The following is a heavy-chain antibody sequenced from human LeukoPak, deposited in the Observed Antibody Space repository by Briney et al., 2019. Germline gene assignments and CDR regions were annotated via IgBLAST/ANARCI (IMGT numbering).Heavy chain of an antibody. CDR3: ARDAKYYYGSRTYFFFEY. V-gene: IGHV4-34*01. D-gene: IGHD3-10*01. Sequence: SETLSLTCAVYGGSFSAYYWRWIRQPPGKGLEWIGEINHSGSTNYNPSLQSRVTISIDTSKNQFSLKLSSVTAADTAIYYCARDAKYYYGSRTYFFFEYWGQGTLLSVSS. CDR1: GGSFSAYY. CDR2: INHSGST. J-gene: IGHJ4*02.